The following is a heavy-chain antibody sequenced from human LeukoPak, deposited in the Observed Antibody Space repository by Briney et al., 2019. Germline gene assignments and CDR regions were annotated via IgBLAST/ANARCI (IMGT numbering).Heavy chain of an antibody. D-gene: IGHD3-10*01. CDR2: ISSSSSTI. Sequence: PGGSLRLSCAASGFTFSSYSMNWVRQAPGKGLEWVSYISSSSSTIYYADSVKGRFTISRDNAKNSLYLQMNSLRAEDTAVYYCARDPQGYYGSGSYYSDYWGQGTLVTVSS. CDR1: GFTFSSYS. J-gene: IGHJ4*02. CDR3: ARDPQGYYGSGSYYSDY. V-gene: IGHV3-48*01.